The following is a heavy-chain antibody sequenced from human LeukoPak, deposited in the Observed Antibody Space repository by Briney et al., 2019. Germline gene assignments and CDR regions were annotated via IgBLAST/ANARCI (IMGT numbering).Heavy chain of an antibody. Sequence: SQTLSLTCAISGDSVSSNSAAWNWIRQSPSRGLEWLGRTYYRSKWYNDYAVSVKSRITINPDTSKNQFSLQLNSVTPEDTAVYYCARDGAWSAYPLGAFDIWGQGTMVTVSS. V-gene: IGHV6-1*01. J-gene: IGHJ3*02. CDR2: TYYRSKWYN. CDR3: ARDGAWSAYPLGAFDI. CDR1: GDSVSSNSAA. D-gene: IGHD1-26*01.